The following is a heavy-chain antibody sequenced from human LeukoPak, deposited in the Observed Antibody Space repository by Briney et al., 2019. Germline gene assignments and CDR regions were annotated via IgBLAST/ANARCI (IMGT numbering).Heavy chain of an antibody. CDR1: GYTFTSYA. CDR3: ARGATRAYYYYGMDV. CDR2: INAGNGNT. J-gene: IGHJ6*02. Sequence: GASVKVSCKASGYTFTSYAMHWVRQAPGQRLEWMGWINAGNGNTKYSQKFQGRVTITRDTSASTAYVELSSLRSEDTAVYYCARGATRAYYYYGMDVWGQGTTVTVSS. V-gene: IGHV1-3*01.